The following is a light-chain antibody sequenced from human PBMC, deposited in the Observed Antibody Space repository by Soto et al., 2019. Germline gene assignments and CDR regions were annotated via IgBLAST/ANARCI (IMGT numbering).Light chain of an antibody. V-gene: IGKV1-39*01. CDR2: VAS. J-gene: IGKJ2*01. Sequence: DLQMTQSPSSLSASVGDRVTITCRASQSISSYLNWYQQKLGKAPKLLIYVASSLQSGVPSRFSGSGSGTDFTLTISSLQPEDFATYYCQQSYSKPYTFGQGTNLEIK. CDR3: QQSYSKPYT. CDR1: QSISSY.